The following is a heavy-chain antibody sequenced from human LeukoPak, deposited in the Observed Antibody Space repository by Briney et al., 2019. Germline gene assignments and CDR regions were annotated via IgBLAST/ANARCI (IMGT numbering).Heavy chain of an antibody. J-gene: IGHJ3*02. D-gene: IGHD3-22*01. CDR1: GFTVSSNY. V-gene: IGHV3-53*01. CDR3: ARDYYDSSGYYWGAFDI. CDR2: IYSGGST. Sequence: LSCAASGFTVSSNYMSWVRQAPGKGLEWVSAIYSGGSTYYADSVKGRFTISRDDSKNTLYLQMNSLRAEDTAVYYCARDYYDSSGYYWGAFDIWGQGTMVTVSS.